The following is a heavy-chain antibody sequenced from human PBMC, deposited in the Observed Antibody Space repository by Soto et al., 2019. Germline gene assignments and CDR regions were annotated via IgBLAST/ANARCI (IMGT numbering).Heavy chain of an antibody. CDR3: AGEEYSYGTFDI. Sequence: QVQLQESGPGLVKPSETLSLTCTVSGGSVSSGSYYWSWIRQPPGKGLEWIGYIYHSGSTYYNPSLKSRVTISVDRSKNQFSLKLSSVTAADTAVYYCAGEEYSYGTFDIWGQGTMVTVSS. J-gene: IGHJ3*02. CDR1: GGSVSSGSYY. V-gene: IGHV4-61*01. D-gene: IGHD5-18*01. CDR2: IYHSGST.